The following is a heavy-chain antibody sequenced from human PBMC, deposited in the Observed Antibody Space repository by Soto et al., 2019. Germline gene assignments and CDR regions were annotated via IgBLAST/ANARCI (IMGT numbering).Heavy chain of an antibody. J-gene: IGHJ4*02. V-gene: IGHV3-21*01. Sequence: GGSLRLSCAVSGFPLEKYGMNWVRQAPGKGLEWVSSISSSSSYIYYADSVKGRFTISRDNAKNSLYLQMNSLRAEDTAVYYCARDWDYYDSSGYYQHPYWGQGTLVTVSS. D-gene: IGHD3-22*01. CDR3: ARDWDYYDSSGYYQHPY. CDR1: GFPLEKYG. CDR2: ISSSSSYI.